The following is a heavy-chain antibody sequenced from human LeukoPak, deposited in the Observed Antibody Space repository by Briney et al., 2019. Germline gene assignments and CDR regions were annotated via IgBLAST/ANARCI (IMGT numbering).Heavy chain of an antibody. CDR3: AREFEAAAGLDAFDI. J-gene: IGHJ3*02. CDR2: INAGNGNT. CDR1: GYTFTSYA. D-gene: IGHD6-13*01. Sequence: ASVKVSCKASGYTFTSYAMHWVRQAPGQRLEWMGWINAGNGNTKYSQKFQGRVTITRDTSASTAYMELSSLRSEDTAVYYCAREFEAAAGLDAFDIWGQGTMATVSS. V-gene: IGHV1-3*01.